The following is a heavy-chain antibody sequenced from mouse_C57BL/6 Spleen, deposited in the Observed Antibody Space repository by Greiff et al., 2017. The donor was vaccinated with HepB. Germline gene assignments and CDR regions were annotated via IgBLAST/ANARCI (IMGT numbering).Heavy chain of an antibody. CDR1: EYEFPSHD. CDR3: ARQGDYYGPFAD. Sequence: EVKLMESGGGLVQPGESLKLSCESNEYEFPSHDMSWVRKTPEKRLELVAAINSDGGSTYYPDTMERRFIISRDNTKKTLYLQMSSMRSEDTALYDSARQGDYYGPFADWGQGTLVTVAA. CDR2: INSDGGST. V-gene: IGHV5-2*01. D-gene: IGHD1-1*01. J-gene: IGHJ3*01.